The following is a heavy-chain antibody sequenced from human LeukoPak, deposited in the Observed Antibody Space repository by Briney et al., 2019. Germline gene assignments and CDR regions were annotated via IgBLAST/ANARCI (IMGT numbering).Heavy chain of an antibody. Sequence: GGSLRLSCAASGFIFSRYGMHWVRQAPGKGLEWVAVISYDGSNKYYADSVKGRFTISRDNSKNTLYLQMNSLRAEDTAVYYCASFGGQGFDYWGQGTLVTVSS. D-gene: IGHD3-10*01. CDR2: ISYDGSNK. CDR3: ASFGGQGFDY. V-gene: IGHV3-30*03. J-gene: IGHJ4*02. CDR1: GFIFSRYG.